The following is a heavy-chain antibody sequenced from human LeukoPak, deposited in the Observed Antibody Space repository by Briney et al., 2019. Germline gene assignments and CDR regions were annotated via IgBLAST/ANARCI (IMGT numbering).Heavy chain of an antibody. Sequence: GGSLRLSCSSSGFTFSNAWMIWVRQAPGKGLEWVARIKSKSDGETTDYAAPVQGRFIISRDDSKNTLYLEMNSLKIEDTAVYYCSPRTSFIRGPSRRYYFYYHMDVSFKGTTVTVSS. V-gene: IGHV3-15*01. D-gene: IGHD2/OR15-2a*01. CDR1: GFTFSNAW. CDR2: IKSKSDGETT. CDR3: SPRTSFIRGPSRRYYFYYHMDV. J-gene: IGHJ6*03.